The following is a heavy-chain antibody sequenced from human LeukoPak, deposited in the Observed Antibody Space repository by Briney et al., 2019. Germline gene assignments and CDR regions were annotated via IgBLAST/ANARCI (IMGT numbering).Heavy chain of an antibody. CDR1: GGSISSGSYY. V-gene: IGHV4-61*02. J-gene: IGHJ3*02. CDR2: IYTSGST. D-gene: IGHD2-15*01. CDR3: ARGPYCSGGSCYLFDAFDI. Sequence: SETLSLTCTVSGGSISSGSYYWSWIRQPAGKGLEWIGRIYTSGSTNYNPSLKSRVTISVDKSKNQFSLKLSSVTAADTPVYYCARGPYCSGGSCYLFDAFDIWGQGTMVTVSS.